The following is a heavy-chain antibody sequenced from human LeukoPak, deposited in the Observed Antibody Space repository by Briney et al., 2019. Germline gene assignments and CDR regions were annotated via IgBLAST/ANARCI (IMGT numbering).Heavy chain of an antibody. CDR1: GFTFSSYA. CDR2: ISGSCGST. D-gene: IGHD1-26*01. CDR3: AKVIVGATYY. Sequence: GGSLRLSCAASGFTFSSYAMSWVRQAPGQGLEWVSAISGSCGSTYYADSVKGRFTISRDNSKNTLYLQMNSLRAEDTAVYYCAKVIVGATYYWGQGTLVTVSS. V-gene: IGHV3-23*01. J-gene: IGHJ4*02.